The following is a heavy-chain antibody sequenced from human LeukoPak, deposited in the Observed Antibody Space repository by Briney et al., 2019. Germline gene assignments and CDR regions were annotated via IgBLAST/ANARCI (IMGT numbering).Heavy chain of an antibody. J-gene: IGHJ2*01. Sequence: PSETLSLTCAVYGGSISGYYWSWIRQPPGKGLEWIGEINHSGSTNYNPSLKSRVTISVDKSKNQFSLKLSSVTAADTAVYYCASQGGYCSGGSCYSNLYWYFDLWGRGTLVTVSS. CDR2: INHSGST. D-gene: IGHD2-15*01. V-gene: IGHV4-34*01. CDR3: ASQGGYCSGGSCYSNLYWYFDL. CDR1: GGSISGYY.